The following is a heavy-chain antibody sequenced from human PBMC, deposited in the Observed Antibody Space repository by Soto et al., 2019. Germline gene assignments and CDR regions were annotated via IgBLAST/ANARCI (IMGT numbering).Heavy chain of an antibody. CDR2: IIAYNGNT. CDR1: GYTFTSYG. Sequence: QVQLVQSGAEVKKPGASVKVSCKASGYTFTSYGISWVRQAPGQGLEWMGWIIAYNGNTNYAQKLQGRVTMTTDTSTSTAYMDLRSLRSDDTAVYYCARDLGEDILTGYPVNYWGQGTLVTVSS. J-gene: IGHJ4*02. D-gene: IGHD3-9*01. CDR3: ARDLGEDILTGYPVNY. V-gene: IGHV1-18*01.